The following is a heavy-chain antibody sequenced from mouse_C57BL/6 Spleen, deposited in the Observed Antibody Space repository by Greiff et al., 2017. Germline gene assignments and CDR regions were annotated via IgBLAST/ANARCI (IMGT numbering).Heavy chain of an antibody. CDR2: INPNNGGT. D-gene: IGHD1-1*01. CDR1: GYTFTDYN. J-gene: IGHJ1*03. CDR3: ARSTTVVADV. Sequence: VQLQQSGPELVKPGASVKIPCKASGYTFTDYNMDWVKQSHGKSLEWIGDINPNNGGTIYNQKFKGKATLTVEKSSSTAYMELRSLTSEDTAVYYCARSTTVVADVWGTGTTVTVSS. V-gene: IGHV1-18*01.